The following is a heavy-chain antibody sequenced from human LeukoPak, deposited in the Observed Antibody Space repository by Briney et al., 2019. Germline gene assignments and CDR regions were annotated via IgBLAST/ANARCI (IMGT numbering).Heavy chain of an antibody. CDR1: GYTFTDYY. J-gene: IGHJ4*02. CDR2: ISPNSGGT. V-gene: IGHV1-2*02. CDR3: ARGPSGVSGAVMSY. D-gene: IGHD3-16*01. Sequence: ASVKVSCKASGYTFTDYYMHWVRQAPGQGLEWMGWISPNSGGTNYAQKFQGRVTMTRDTSISTAYMELSSLRSDDTAVYYCARGPSGVSGAVMSYWGQGTLVTVSS.